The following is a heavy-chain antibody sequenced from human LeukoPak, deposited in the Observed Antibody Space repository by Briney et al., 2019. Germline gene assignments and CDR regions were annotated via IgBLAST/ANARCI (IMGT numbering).Heavy chain of an antibody. V-gene: IGHV4-59*01. CDR2: IYYSGST. Sequence: SETLSLTCTVSGGSISSYYWSWIRQPPGKGLEWIGYIYYSGSTNYNPSLKSRVTISVDTSKNQFSLKLSSVTAADTAVYYCARQTYWGQGNWFDPWGQGTLVTVSS. D-gene: IGHD7-27*01. J-gene: IGHJ5*02. CDR3: ARQTYWGQGNWFDP. CDR1: GGSISSYY.